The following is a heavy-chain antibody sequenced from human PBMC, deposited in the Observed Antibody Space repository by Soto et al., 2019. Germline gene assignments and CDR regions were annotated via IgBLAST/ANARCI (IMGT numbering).Heavy chain of an antibody. CDR1: GFTFSSYG. D-gene: IGHD3-16*01. CDR3: AKPAPGTQYNLFGGGNDSFDH. J-gene: IGHJ4*02. Sequence: QVQLVESGGGVVQPGRSLRLSCAASGFTFSSYGMHWVRQAPGKGLEWVAVISYDGSNKYYADSVKGRFTISRDNSKNTLYLPMNRLRAEETGVFFCAKPAPGTQYNLFGGGNDSFDHWGQGTLVTVSS. V-gene: IGHV3-30*18. CDR2: ISYDGSNK.